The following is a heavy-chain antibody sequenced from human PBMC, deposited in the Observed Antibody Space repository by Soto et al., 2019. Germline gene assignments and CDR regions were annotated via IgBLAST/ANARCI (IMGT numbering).Heavy chain of an antibody. CDR1: GGSISSSSYY. Sequence: SETLSLTCTVSGGSISSSSYYWGWIRQPPGKGLEWIGSIYYSGSTYYNPSLKSRVTISVDTSKNQFSLKLSSVTAADTAVYYCARRRIAVAGLFGYWGQGTLVTVSS. CDR3: ARRRIAVAGLFGY. V-gene: IGHV4-39*01. D-gene: IGHD6-19*01. CDR2: IYYSGST. J-gene: IGHJ4*02.